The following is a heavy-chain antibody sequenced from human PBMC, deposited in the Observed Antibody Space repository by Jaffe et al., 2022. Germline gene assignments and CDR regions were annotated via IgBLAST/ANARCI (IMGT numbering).Heavy chain of an antibody. Sequence: EVQLVESGGGLVQPGRSLRLSCAASGFTFDDYAMHWVRQAPGKGLEWVSGISWNSGSIGYADSVKGRFTISRDNAKNSLYLQMNSLRAEDTALYYCAKGKYYDFPTSFDYWGQGTLVTVSS. CDR3: AKGKYYDFPTSFDY. CDR2: ISWNSGSI. CDR1: GFTFDDYA. D-gene: IGHD3-3*01. J-gene: IGHJ4*02. V-gene: IGHV3-9*01.